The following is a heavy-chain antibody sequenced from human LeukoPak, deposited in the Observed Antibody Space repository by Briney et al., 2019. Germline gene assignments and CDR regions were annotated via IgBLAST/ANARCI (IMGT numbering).Heavy chain of an antibody. Sequence: SVNVSFKASGGTFSSYAISWVRHPPGQGLEWMGSIIPILGIANYAQKFQGRVTITADKSTSTAYMELSSLRSEDTAVYYCARGMERAAGTNYYYGMDVWGQGTTVTVSS. CDR2: IIPILGIA. V-gene: IGHV1-69*04. CDR3: ARGMERAAGTNYYYGMDV. CDR1: GGTFSSYA. J-gene: IGHJ6*02. D-gene: IGHD6-13*01.